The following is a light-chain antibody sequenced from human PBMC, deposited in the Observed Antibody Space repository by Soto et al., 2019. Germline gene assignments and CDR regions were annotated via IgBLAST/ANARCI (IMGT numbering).Light chain of an antibody. V-gene: IGKV4-1*01. Sequence: DIVMTQSPDSLAVSLGERATINCKSSQSLFYTSNNKNYLAWYQQKAGQSPKLLISWAFTRESGVPDRFSGSGSGTDFTLTISSLQAEDVAVYYCQQYYRVPQLTFGGGTEVEIK. CDR2: WAF. CDR3: QQYYRVPQLT. J-gene: IGKJ4*01. CDR1: QSLFYTSNNKNY.